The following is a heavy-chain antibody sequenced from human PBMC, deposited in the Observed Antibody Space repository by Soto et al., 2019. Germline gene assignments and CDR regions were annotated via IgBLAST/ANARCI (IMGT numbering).Heavy chain of an antibody. Sequence: QVTVKESGPVLVQPTETLTLTCTVSGFSLSKAGLGVSWIRQPPGKALEWIAHIFSNDEKSYSTSLNSRLTTYKDTSKSQVVLTMTSMDPVNTATYYCASTYSTSWYWCDPGGQGTLVTVSS. CDR1: GFSLSKAGLG. D-gene: IGHD6-13*01. CDR2: IFSNDEK. CDR3: ASTYSTSWYWCDP. J-gene: IGHJ5*02. V-gene: IGHV2-26*04.